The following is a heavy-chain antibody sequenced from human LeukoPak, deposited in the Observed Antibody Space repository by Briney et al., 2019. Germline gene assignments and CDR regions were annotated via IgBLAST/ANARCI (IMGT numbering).Heavy chain of an antibody. Sequence: GASVKVSCKASGYTFTSYGISWVRQAPGQGLEWMGWISAYNGNTNYAQKLQGRVTMTTDTSTSTAYMELRSLRSDDTAVYYCARDPPGLGYCSSTSCYGLDPWGQGTLVTVSS. D-gene: IGHD2-2*01. J-gene: IGHJ5*02. V-gene: IGHV1-18*01. CDR1: GYTFTSYG. CDR2: ISAYNGNT. CDR3: ARDPPGLGYCSSTSCYGLDP.